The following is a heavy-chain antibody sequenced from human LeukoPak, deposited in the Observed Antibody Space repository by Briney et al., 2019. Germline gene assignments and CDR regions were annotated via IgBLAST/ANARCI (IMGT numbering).Heavy chain of an antibody. V-gene: IGHV3-21*01. CDR2: ISSSSSYI. J-gene: IGHJ4*02. CDR1: GFTFSSYS. Sequence: GGSLRLSCAASGFTFSSYSMNWVRQAPGKGLEWVSSISSSSSYIYYADSVKGRFTISRDNAKNSLYLQMNSLRAEDTAVYYCARDHSKAYGSGSPPYRWGQGTLVTISS. D-gene: IGHD3-10*01. CDR3: ARDHSKAYGSGSPPYR.